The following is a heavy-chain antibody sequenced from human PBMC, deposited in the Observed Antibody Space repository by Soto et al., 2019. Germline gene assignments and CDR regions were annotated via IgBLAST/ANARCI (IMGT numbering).Heavy chain of an antibody. CDR2: IYHSGST. CDR1: GGSISSSNW. V-gene: IGHV4-4*02. J-gene: IGHJ5*02. D-gene: IGHD3-3*01. CDR3: ASARLGGWSSGWFDP. Sequence: PSETLALTCAVSGGSISSSNWWSWVRQAPGKGLEWSGEIYHSGSTNYNPSLKRRVTISVDKSKNQFSLKLSSVTAADTAVYYCASARLGGWSSGWFDPWGQGTLVTVSS.